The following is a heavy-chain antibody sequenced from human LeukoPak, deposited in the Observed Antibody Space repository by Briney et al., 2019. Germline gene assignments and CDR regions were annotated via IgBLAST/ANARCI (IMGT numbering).Heavy chain of an antibody. D-gene: IGHD3-10*01. Sequence: GASVKVSCKASGYTFTSYGISWVRQAPGQGLEWMGWINPNSGGTNYAQEFQGRVTMTRDTSISTAYMVLNRLRSDDTAVYSCAREYYYSSGNYYNRIDYWGQGTLVTVSS. CDR3: AREYYYSSGNYYNRIDY. CDR2: INPNSGGT. CDR1: GYTFTSYG. J-gene: IGHJ4*02. V-gene: IGHV1-2*02.